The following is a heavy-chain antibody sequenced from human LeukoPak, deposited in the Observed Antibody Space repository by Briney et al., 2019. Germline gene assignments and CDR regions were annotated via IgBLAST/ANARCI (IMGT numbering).Heavy chain of an antibody. CDR3: ARSVSWGLLVRDDAFDI. V-gene: IGHV4-59*08. CDR2: IHYSGGT. J-gene: IGHJ3*02. CDR1: GGSISSYH. Sequence: SQTLSLTCTVSGGSISSYHWIWIRQPPGKGLEWIGYIHYSGGTNYNPSLKSRVTTSVDTSKKQFSLKLRSVTAADTAVYYCARSVSWGLLVRDDAFDIWGQGTMVTVSS. D-gene: IGHD2-21*01.